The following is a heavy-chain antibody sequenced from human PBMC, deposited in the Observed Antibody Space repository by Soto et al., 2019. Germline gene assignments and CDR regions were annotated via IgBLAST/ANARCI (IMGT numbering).Heavy chain of an antibody. CDR1: GFTFSSNG. CDR3: ARSRFYCSSTSCYFDY. CDR2: ISSSAGST. Sequence: EVQLLESGGGLVQPGGSLRLSCAASGFTFSSNGMSWVRQAPGKGLEWVSGISSSAGSTYYADSVKGRFTISRDNSMNKLYLEMNSLRADDTAVYYCARSRFYCSSTSCYFDYWGQGTLVTVSS. V-gene: IGHV3-23*01. J-gene: IGHJ4*02. D-gene: IGHD2-2*01.